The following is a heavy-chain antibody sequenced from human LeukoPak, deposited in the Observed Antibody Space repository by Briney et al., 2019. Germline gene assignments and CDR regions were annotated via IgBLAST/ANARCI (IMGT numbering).Heavy chain of an antibody. J-gene: IGHJ4*02. CDR3: ARGDPYYYDSSGGFDY. CDR1: GGSISSYY. D-gene: IGHD3-22*01. V-gene: IGHV4-59*01. CDR2: IYYSGST. Sequence: SETLSLTCTVSGGSISSYYWSWIRQPPGKGLEWIGYIYYSGSTNYNPSLKSRVTISVDTSKNQFSLKLSSVTAADTAVYYCARGDPYYYDSSGGFDYWGQGTLVTVSS.